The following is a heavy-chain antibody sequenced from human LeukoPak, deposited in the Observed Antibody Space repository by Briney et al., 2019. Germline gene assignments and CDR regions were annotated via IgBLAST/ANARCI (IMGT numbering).Heavy chain of an antibody. V-gene: IGHV3-33*06. Sequence: GGSLRLSCTASGFTFSSYGMHWVRQAPGKGLEWVAVIWYDGSNKYYADSVKGRFTISRDNSKKTLYLQMNSLRAEDTAVYYCAKYASLTNYYFGLDVWGQGTTVTVSS. CDR1: GFTFSSYG. CDR3: AKYASLTNYYFGLDV. D-gene: IGHD2-2*01. CDR2: IWYDGSNK. J-gene: IGHJ6*02.